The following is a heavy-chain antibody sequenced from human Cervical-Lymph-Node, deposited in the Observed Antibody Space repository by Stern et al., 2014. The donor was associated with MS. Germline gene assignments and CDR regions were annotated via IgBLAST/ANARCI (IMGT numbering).Heavy chain of an antibody. CDR2: ILPIFGTA. Sequence: VQLVESGAEVKKHGSSVKVSCKASGGTFSSYAISWVRQAPGQGLEWMGGILPIFGTANYAQKFQGRVTITADESTSTAYMELSSLRSEDTAVYYCASLYSSSSQNFDYWGQGTLVTVSS. CDR3: ASLYSSSSQNFDY. J-gene: IGHJ4*02. CDR1: GGTFSSYA. D-gene: IGHD6-6*01. V-gene: IGHV1-69*01.